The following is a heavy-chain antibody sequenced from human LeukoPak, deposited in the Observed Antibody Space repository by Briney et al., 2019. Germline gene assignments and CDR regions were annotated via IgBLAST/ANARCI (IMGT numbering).Heavy chain of an antibody. CDR3: ARDRDYDFWSGDY. V-gene: IGHV3-21*01. CDR2: ISSSSSYI. D-gene: IGHD3-3*01. J-gene: IGHJ4*02. Sequence: GGSLRLSCAASGFTFSSYSMNWVRQAPGKGLEWVSSISSSSSYIYYADSVKGRFTISRDNAKNSLYLQMNSLRAEDTAVHYCARDRDYDFWSGDYWGQGTLVTVSS. CDR1: GFTFSSYS.